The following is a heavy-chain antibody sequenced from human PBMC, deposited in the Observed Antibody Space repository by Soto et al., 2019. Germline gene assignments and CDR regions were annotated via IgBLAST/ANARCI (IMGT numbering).Heavy chain of an antibody. Sequence: QVQLQESGPGLVKPSETLSLICTVSGGSVSSGSYYWSWIRQPPGKGLEWLGYIYYSGITNYIPSLKSRVTISVDTSKNQFSLKLSSVTAADTAVYYCARGVVALDIEVGPCSRYGMDFWGQGTTVTVSS. J-gene: IGHJ6*02. CDR3: ARGVVALDIEVGPCSRYGMDF. CDR1: GGSVSSGSYY. V-gene: IGHV4-61*01. D-gene: IGHD2-15*01. CDR2: IYYSGIT.